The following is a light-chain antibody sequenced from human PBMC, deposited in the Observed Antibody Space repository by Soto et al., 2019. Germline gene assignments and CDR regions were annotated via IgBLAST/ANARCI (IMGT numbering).Light chain of an antibody. CDR1: QSIISY. CDR3: QQSYSTPFT. Sequence: DIQMTQSPSSLSASVGDRVTITCRASQSIISYLNWYQQKPGKAPKLLIYAASSLQSGVPSRFSGSGSRTDFTLTISSLQPEDFATYYCQQSYSTPFTFGGGTKVEIK. CDR2: AAS. J-gene: IGKJ4*01. V-gene: IGKV1-39*01.